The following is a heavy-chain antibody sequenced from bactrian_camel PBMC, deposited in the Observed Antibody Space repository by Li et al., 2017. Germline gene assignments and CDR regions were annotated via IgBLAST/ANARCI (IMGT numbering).Heavy chain of an antibody. V-gene: IGHV3S55*01. D-gene: IGHD3*01. Sequence: HVQLVESGGGSVQAGGSLRLSCVASGYTTRPNCMGWFRQAPGKERERVATMDGYGQTVYTAPSVKGRFTLVKDKDKNVLYLQMNSLKVEDTAIYYCAVRLNSGCPERWADFSAWGQGTQVTVSS. CDR3: AVRLNSGCPERWADFSA. CDR2: MDGYGQT. J-gene: IGHJ4*01. CDR1: GYTTRPNC.